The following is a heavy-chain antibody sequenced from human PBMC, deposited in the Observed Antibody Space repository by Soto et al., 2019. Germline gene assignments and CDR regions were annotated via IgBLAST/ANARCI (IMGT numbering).Heavy chain of an antibody. V-gene: IGHV3-11*01. D-gene: IGHD3-3*01. CDR2: ISGSGETI. CDR3: ARNRHYYFLADVKYYYYYYYMDV. J-gene: IGHJ6*03. CDR1: GFTFSDYF. Sequence: NPGGSLRLSCAASGFTFSDYFMSWIRQAPGKGPEWVSYISGSGETIYYAESVKGRFTISRDNARNSLYLQINSLRAEDTAVYYCARNRHYYFLADVKYYYYYYYMDVWGKGTTVTVSS.